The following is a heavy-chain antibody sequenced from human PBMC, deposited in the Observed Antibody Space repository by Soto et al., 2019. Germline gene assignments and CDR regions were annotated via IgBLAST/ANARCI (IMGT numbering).Heavy chain of an antibody. CDR1: GGSIRLINHY. V-gene: IGHV4-39*01. J-gene: IGHJ4*02. Sequence: SETLSLTCTVSGGSIRLINHYWDWIRQSPGKGLEWIGTIYYSGTTVYNPSLQSRVTMSVDTSKSQFSLKMTSVNAADTAVYICVIRAPDGTGHDYFDYWGRGAFDTGSS. CDR2: IYYSGTT. CDR3: VIRAPDGTGHDYFDY. D-gene: IGHD2-8*02.